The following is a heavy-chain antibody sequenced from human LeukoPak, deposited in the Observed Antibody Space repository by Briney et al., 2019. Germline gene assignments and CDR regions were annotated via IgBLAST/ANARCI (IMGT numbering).Heavy chain of an antibody. CDR1: GFTFSSYA. Sequence: GGSLRLSCAASGFTFSSYAMSWVRQAPGKGLEWVSVIYSGGSTYYADSVKGRFTISRDNSKNTLYLQMNSLRAEDTAVYYCASLLRYYYDSSGYYNYWGQGTLVTVSS. D-gene: IGHD3-22*01. CDR3: ASLLRYYYDSSGYYNY. J-gene: IGHJ4*02. CDR2: IYSGGST. V-gene: IGHV3-53*01.